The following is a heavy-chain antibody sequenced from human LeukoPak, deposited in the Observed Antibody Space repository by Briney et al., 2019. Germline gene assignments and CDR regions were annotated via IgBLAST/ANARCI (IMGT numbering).Heavy chain of an antibody. CDR2: ISGSGGST. D-gene: IGHD5-18*01. J-gene: IGHJ4*02. V-gene: IGHV3-23*01. CDR3: AKDRRYSSRGY. Sequence: GGSLRLSCAASGFTFSSYAMSWVRQAPGKGLEWVSAISGSGGSTYYADSVKGRFTISRDNSKSTLYLQMNSLRAEDTAVYYCAKDRRYSSRGYWGQGTLVTVSS. CDR1: GFTFSSYA.